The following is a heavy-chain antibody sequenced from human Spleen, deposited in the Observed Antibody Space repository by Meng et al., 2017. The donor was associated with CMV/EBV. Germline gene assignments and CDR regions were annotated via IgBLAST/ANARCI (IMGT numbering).Heavy chain of an antibody. CDR1: GYTFTGYY. J-gene: IGHJ4*02. CDR2: INPNSGGT. D-gene: IGHD6-13*01. CDR3: ARGGAYIAAADVDY. Sequence: ASVKVSCKASGYTFTGYYMHWVRQAPGQGLEWMGWINPNSGGTNYAQKLQGRVTMTTDTSTSTAYMELRSLRSDDTAVYYCARGGAYIAAADVDYWGQGTLVTVSS. V-gene: IGHV1-2*02.